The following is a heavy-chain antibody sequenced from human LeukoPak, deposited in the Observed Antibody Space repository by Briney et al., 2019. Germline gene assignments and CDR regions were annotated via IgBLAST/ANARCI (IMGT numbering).Heavy chain of an antibody. Sequence: GGSLRLSCAASGFTFSSYEMNWVRQAPGKGQEWVGRITTKRSNYATAYTASVKGRFTISRHDSENTAYLQMNSLKTEDTALYYCTTYRSGHYWGQGTLVTVSS. V-gene: IGHV3-73*01. CDR3: TTYRSGHY. J-gene: IGHJ4*02. CDR2: ITTKRSNYAT. D-gene: IGHD6-19*01. CDR1: GFTFSSYE.